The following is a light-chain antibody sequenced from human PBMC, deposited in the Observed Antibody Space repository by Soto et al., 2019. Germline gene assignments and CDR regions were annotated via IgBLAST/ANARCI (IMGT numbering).Light chain of an antibody. V-gene: IGKV3-11*01. CDR1: QSVSSY. J-gene: IGKJ3*01. Sequence: EIVLTQSPATLSLSPGERATLSCRASQSVSSYLAWSQQKPGQAPRLLIYDASNRATGIPARFSGSGSGTDFALIISSLEPEGCAVYYCQERSNWGFTFGPGTKVDVK. CDR2: DAS. CDR3: QERSNWGFT.